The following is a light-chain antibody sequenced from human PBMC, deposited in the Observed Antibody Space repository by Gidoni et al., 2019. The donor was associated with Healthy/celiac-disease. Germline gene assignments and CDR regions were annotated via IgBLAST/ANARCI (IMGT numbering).Light chain of an antibody. J-gene: IGLJ1*01. CDR1: SSDVGSYNL. CDR2: EGS. V-gene: IGLV2-23*01. Sequence: QSALTQPASVSGSPGPSITISCTGTSSDVGSYNLVSWYQQHPGKAPKLMIYEGSKRPSGVSNRFSGSKSGNTASLTISGLQAEDEADYYCCSYAGSSTFGSVFGTGTKVTVL. CDR3: CSYAGSSTFGSV.